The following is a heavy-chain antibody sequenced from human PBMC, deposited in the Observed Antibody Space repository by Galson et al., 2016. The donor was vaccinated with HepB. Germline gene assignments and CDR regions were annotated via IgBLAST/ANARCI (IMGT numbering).Heavy chain of an antibody. Sequence: SLRLSCAASGFIFRNYGMHRVRQAPGKGLEVVSSISRSGDSTDYADSVKGRFTISRDNSKNTLSLQMNSLTADDTAIYYCVQGSTAPAVWGKGTTVTVSS. D-gene: IGHD2-2*01. V-gene: IGHV3-23*01. J-gene: IGHJ6*04. CDR1: GFIFRNYG. CDR3: VQGSTAPAV. CDR2: ISRSGDST.